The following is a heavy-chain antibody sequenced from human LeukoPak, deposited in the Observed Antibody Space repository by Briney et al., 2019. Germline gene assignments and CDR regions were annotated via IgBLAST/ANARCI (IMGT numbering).Heavy chain of an antibody. CDR2: ISAYNGNT. J-gene: IGHJ4*02. CDR1: GYTFTSYG. Sequence: ASVKVSCKASGYTFTSYGISWVRQAPGQGLEWMGWISAYNGNTNYAQELQGRVTMTTDTSTSTAYMELRSLRSDDTAVYYCARDRVVVVALETPDYWGQGTLVTVSS. V-gene: IGHV1-18*01. CDR3: ARDRVVVVALETPDY. D-gene: IGHD2-15*01.